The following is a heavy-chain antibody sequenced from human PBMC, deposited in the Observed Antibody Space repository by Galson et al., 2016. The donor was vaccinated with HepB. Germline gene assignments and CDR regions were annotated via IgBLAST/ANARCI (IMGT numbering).Heavy chain of an antibody. J-gene: IGHJ6*02. Sequence: SLRLSCAASGFTFDDYTMHWVRQAPGKGLGWVSLIGWDGGSTYYADSVKGRFTISRDNSKNSLYLQMNSLRTEDTALYYCAKDRRSGRTDYYYYTYYYYYGMDVWGQGTTVTVSS. D-gene: IGHD3-3*01. CDR2: IGWDGGST. CDR3: AKDRRSGRTDYYYYTYYYYYGMDV. V-gene: IGHV3-43*01. CDR1: GFTFDDYT.